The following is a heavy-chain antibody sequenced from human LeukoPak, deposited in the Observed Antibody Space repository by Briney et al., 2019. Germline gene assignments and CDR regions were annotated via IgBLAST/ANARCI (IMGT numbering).Heavy chain of an antibody. CDR3: ARDKHPGSGSYYIFDY. V-gene: IGHV3-30-3*01. D-gene: IGHD1-26*01. J-gene: IGHJ4*02. CDR1: GFTFSSYA. CDR2: ISYDGSNK. Sequence: HPGGSLRLSCAASGFTFSSYAMRWVRQAPGKGLEWVAVISYDGSNKYYADSVKGRFTISRDNSKNTLYLQMNSLRAEDTAVYYCARDKHPGSGSYYIFDYWGQGTLVTVSS.